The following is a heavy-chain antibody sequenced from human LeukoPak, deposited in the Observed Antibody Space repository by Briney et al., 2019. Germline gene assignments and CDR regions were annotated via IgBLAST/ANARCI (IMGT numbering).Heavy chain of an antibody. CDR1: GGSISSYY. D-gene: IGHD3-22*01. CDR2: IYYSGST. Sequence: SETLSLTCTVSGGSISSYYWSWIRQHPGKGLEWIGYIYYSGSTYYNPSLKSRVTISVDTSKNQFSLKLSSVTAADTAVSYCARDPIYYYDSSGYYYESYWGQGTLVTVSS. V-gene: IGHV4-59*06. CDR3: ARDPIYYYDSSGYYYESY. J-gene: IGHJ4*02.